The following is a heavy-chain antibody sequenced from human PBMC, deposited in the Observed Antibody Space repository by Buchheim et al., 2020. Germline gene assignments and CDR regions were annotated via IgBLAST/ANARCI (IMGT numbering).Heavy chain of an antibody. D-gene: IGHD4-17*01. J-gene: IGHJ6*02. Sequence: QVQLVQSGAEVKKPGASVKVSCKASGYTFTSYYMHWVRQAPGQGLEWMGIINPSGGSTSYAQKFQGRVTMTRDTSTSTVYMELSSLRSEDTAVYYCASCFPSDYGDYDDYYYYGMDVWGQGTT. CDR2: INPSGGST. CDR3: ASCFPSDYGDYDDYYYYGMDV. CDR1: GYTFTSYY. V-gene: IGHV1-46*03.